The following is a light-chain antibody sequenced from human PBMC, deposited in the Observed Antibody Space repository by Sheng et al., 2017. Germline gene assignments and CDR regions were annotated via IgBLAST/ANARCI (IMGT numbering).Light chain of an antibody. Sequence: QSALTQPASVSGSPGQSITISCTGTSSDVGGTNYVSWYQHHPGKAPKLMIYNVSNRPSGVSNRFSASKSGNTASLTISGLQAEDEADYICTSYTNSNTLVFGGGTKLTVL. V-gene: IGLV2-14*03. CDR3: TSYTNSNTLV. CDR1: SSDVGGTNY. CDR2: NVS. J-gene: IGLJ3*02.